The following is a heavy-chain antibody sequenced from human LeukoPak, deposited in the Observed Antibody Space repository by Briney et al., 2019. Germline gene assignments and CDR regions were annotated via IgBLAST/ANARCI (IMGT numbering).Heavy chain of an antibody. CDR1: GFTFSYFE. V-gene: IGHV3-21*01. Sequence: GGSLRLSCAASGFTFSYFEMNWVRQTPGKGLEWVSSISATSSYIYYADSARGRFTISRDNAKNSLYLQMSSLRAEDTAVYYCARDKTEQWLVLEAFDIWGQGTVVTVSS. J-gene: IGHJ3*02. CDR2: ISATSSYI. CDR3: ARDKTEQWLVLEAFDI. D-gene: IGHD6-19*01.